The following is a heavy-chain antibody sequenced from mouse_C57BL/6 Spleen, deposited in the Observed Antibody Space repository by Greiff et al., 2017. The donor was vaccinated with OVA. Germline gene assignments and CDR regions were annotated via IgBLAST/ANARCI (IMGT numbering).Heavy chain of an antibody. J-gene: IGHJ2*01. V-gene: IGHV1-69*01. CDR2: IDPSDSYT. CDR3: AKLGRLFDC. CDR1: GYTFTSYW. D-gene: IGHD4-1*01. Sequence: QVQLQQPGAELVMPGASVKLSCKASGYTFTSYWMHWVKQRPGQGLEWIGEIDPSDSYTNYNQKFKGKSTLTVDKSSSTAYMQLSSLTSEDSAVYYCAKLGRLFDCCGQGTTLTVSS.